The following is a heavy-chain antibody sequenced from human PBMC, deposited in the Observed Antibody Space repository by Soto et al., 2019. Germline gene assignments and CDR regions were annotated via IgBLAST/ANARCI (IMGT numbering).Heavy chain of an antibody. CDR2: IIPIFGTA. CDR3: ASHTGSSPEGRYYYGMDV. Sequence: QVQLVQFGAEVKKPGSSVKVSCKASGGTFSSYAISWVRQAPGQGLEWMGGIIPIFGTADYAQTFQGRVTITADESTSTAYMELSSLRSEDTAVYYCASHTGSSPEGRYYYGMDVWGQGTTVTVSS. V-gene: IGHV1-69*12. J-gene: IGHJ6*02. D-gene: IGHD1-26*01. CDR1: GGTFSSYA.